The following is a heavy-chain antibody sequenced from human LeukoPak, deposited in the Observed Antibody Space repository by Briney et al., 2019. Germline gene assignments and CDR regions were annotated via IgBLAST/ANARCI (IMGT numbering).Heavy chain of an antibody. J-gene: IGHJ4*02. V-gene: IGHV4-59*01. Sequence: SETLSLTCTVSGGSINNFYWSWIRQPPGKGLEWIGYIYYSGSTNYNPSLKSRVTISVDTSKNQFSLKLSSVTAADTAVYYCARSGSYSSGWTGRGVFDYWGQGTLVTVSS. CDR3: ARSGSYSSGWTGRGVFDY. CDR2: IYYSGST. CDR1: GGSINNFY. D-gene: IGHD6-19*01.